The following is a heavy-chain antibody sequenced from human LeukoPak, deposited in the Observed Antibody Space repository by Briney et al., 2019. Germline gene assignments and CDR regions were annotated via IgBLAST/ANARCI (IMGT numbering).Heavy chain of an antibody. V-gene: IGHV3-13*01. CDR2: IESPRDI. J-gene: IGHJ4*02. Sequence: GGSLRLSCAASGFDVKSHDIHWVRQPIGKGLEWVSSIESPRDIYYAGSVKGRFTISREDAENSVYLQMNNLRVEDTAIYYCAKVRRSVAYDYWGRGTLVTVCS. CDR1: GFDVKSHD. CDR3: AKVRRSVAYDY.